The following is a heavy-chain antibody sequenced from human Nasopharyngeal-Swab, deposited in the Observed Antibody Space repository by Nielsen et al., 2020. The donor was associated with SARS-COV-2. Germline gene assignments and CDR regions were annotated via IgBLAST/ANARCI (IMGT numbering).Heavy chain of an antibody. D-gene: IGHD1-26*01. Sequence: SGPTLVKPTQTLTLTCTFSEFSLSTYGVGVGWIRQPPGKALEWLAFIYWDDDKRYRPSLKSRLTITKDTSKNQVVLTMTNMDPVDTATYYCAHRKEGGSWDGGWFDPWGQGTLVTVSS. J-gene: IGHJ5*02. CDR1: EFSLSTYGVG. CDR3: AHRKEGGSWDGGWFDP. V-gene: IGHV2-5*02. CDR2: IYWDDDK.